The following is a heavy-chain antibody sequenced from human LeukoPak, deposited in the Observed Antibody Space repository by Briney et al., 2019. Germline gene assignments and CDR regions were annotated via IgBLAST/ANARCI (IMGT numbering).Heavy chain of an antibody. CDR1: GGSISSSSYY. V-gene: IGHV4-39*01. D-gene: IGHD6-19*01. J-gene: IGHJ4*02. CDR2: IYYSGST. Sequence: SETLSLTCTVSGGSISSSSYYWGWIRQPPGKGLEWIGSIYYSGSTYYNPSLKSRVTISVDTSKNQFSLKLSSVTAADTAVYCCARQEQQWLVRDYWGQGTLVTVSS. CDR3: ARQEQQWLVRDY.